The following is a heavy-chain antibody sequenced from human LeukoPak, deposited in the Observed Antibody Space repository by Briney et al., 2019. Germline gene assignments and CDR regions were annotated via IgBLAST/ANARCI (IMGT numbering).Heavy chain of an antibody. CDR2: ISTSGST. J-gene: IGHJ3*02. Sequence: SETLSLTCAVYGGSFSGYYWSWIRQPPGKGLEWIGYISTSGSTNYNPSLKSRVTISVDTSRNQFSLKLSSVTVADTAVYYCARLWRSSGSPTAFDIWGQGTMVTVSS. CDR3: ARLWRSSGSPTAFDI. CDR1: GGSFSGYY. D-gene: IGHD1-26*01. V-gene: IGHV4-4*09.